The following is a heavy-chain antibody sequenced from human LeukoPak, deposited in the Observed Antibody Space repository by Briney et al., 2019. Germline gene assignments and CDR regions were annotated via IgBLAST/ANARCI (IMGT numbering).Heavy chain of an antibody. CDR1: GFTFSSYG. D-gene: IGHD2/OR15-2a*01. Sequence: GGSLRLSCAASGFTFSSYGMHWVRQAPGKGLEWVAVISYDGGSKDYADSVKGRFTISRDNSKNTLYLQMNSLTVEDTAVYYCAKAADQYYYSYFYYMDVWGKGTTVTVSS. V-gene: IGHV3-30*18. J-gene: IGHJ6*03. CDR3: AKAADQYYYSYFYYMDV. CDR2: ISYDGGSK.